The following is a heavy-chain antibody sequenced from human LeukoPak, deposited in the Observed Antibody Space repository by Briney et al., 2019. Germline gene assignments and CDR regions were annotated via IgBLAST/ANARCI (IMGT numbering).Heavy chain of an antibody. Sequence: ASVKVSCKASGGTFSSYAISWVRQAPGQGLEWMGRIIPIFGTANYAQKFQGRVTITTDESTSTAYMELSSLRSEDTAVYYCARVRTKYYDSSGYYYGYWGQGTLVTVSS. J-gene: IGHJ4*02. CDR2: IIPIFGTA. CDR1: GGTFSSYA. V-gene: IGHV1-69*05. D-gene: IGHD3-22*01. CDR3: ARVRTKYYDSSGYYYGY.